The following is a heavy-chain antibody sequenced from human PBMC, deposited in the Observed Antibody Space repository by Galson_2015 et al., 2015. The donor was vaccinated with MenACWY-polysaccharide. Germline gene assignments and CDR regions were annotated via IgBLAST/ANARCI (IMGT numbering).Heavy chain of an antibody. CDR2: VSSAGSA. J-gene: IGHJ4*02. D-gene: IGHD3-10*01. Sequence: SETLSLTCTVSGVSISRTSHYWAWIRQPPGKGLEWIGTVSSAGSAYYNSSLNSRVTISVDTSKSQFSLKLISVTAADTAIYYCARAGRTDTVIVGYGWGLDYWGQGALVTVSS. CDR3: ARAGRTDTVIVGYGWGLDY. CDR1: GVSISRTSHY. V-gene: IGHV4-39*07.